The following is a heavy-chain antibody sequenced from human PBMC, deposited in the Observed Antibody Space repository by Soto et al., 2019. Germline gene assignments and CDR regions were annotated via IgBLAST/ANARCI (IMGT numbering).Heavy chain of an antibody. CDR3: ARDPPRGHRNIVVVPAASYGMDV. D-gene: IGHD2-2*01. V-gene: IGHV1-3*01. Sequence: QVQLVQSGAEVKKPGASVKVSCKASGYTFTSYAMHWVRQAPGQRLEWMGWINAGNGNTTYSQKFQGRVTITRDTSASTAYMELSSLRSEETAVYYCARDPPRGHRNIVVVPAASYGMDVWGQGTTVTVSS. CDR2: INAGNGNT. CDR1: GYTFTSYA. J-gene: IGHJ6*02.